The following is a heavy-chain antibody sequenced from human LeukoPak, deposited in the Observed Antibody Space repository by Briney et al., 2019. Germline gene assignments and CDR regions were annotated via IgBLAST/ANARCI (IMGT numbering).Heavy chain of an antibody. CDR3: AKDSGIAVAGTLRAFDI. V-gene: IGHV3-30*18. Sequence: GGSLRLSCAASGFTFSSYGMHRVRQAPGKGLEWVAVISYDGSNKYFADSVKGRFTISRDNSKNTLYLQMNSLRAEDTAVYYCAKDSGIAVAGTLRAFDIWGQGTMVTVSS. D-gene: IGHD6-19*01. J-gene: IGHJ3*02. CDR2: ISYDGSNK. CDR1: GFTFSSYG.